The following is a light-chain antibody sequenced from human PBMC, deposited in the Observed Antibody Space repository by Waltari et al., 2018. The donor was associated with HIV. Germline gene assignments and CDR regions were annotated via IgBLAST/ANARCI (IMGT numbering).Light chain of an antibody. J-gene: IGLJ2*01. CDR3: SSYGDNNWVL. Sequence: QSALTQPPSASGSLGQSVTLSCIGSSSDIGAYDSVSWFQQLPHTAPTLLLYEVTRRPSGVPDRFSGSRSGNTAFLTVSGLQPNNTAAYFCSSYGDNNWVLFGGGTNLTVL. CDR2: EVT. CDR1: SSDIGAYDS. V-gene: IGLV2-8*01.